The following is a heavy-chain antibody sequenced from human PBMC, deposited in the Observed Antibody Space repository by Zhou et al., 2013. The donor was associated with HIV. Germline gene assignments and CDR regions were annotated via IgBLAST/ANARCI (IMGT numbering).Heavy chain of an antibody. D-gene: IGHD6-19*01. CDR1: ADSISSRY. Sequence: QVQLQESGPGLVKPSETLSLSCTVSADSISSRYWNWIRQPPGKGLEWIGDIYYSGRTNYNPSLKSRVAISLDTSKKQFSLKLSSVTAADTAVYYCARLRGWQLAPFDYWAREPWSTVSS. CDR2: IYYSGRT. V-gene: IGHV4-59*11. CDR3: ARLRGWQLAPFDY. J-gene: IGHJ4*02.